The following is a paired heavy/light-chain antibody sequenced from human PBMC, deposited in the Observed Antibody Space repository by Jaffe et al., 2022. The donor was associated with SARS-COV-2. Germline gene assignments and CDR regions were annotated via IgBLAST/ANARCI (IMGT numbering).Light chain of an antibody. CDR2: GAS. J-gene: IGKJ4*01. V-gene: IGKV1-27*01. Sequence: DIQMTQSPSSLSASVGDRVTITCRASQGISNDLAWYQQKPGKVPELLIYGASTLQSGVPSRFSGSGSGTDFALTISSLQPEDVATYYCQNYNSAPLTFGGGTKAEIK. CDR3: QNYNSAPLT. CDR1: QGISND.
Heavy chain of an antibody. CDR3: AKGYGSATYNAFDY. CDR1: GFTFSSYA. CDR2: ISATGGTI. D-gene: IGHD3-10*01. V-gene: IGHV3-23*04. J-gene: IGHJ4*02. Sequence: EVQLVESGGGLIQPGGSLRLSCAASGFTFSSYAMTWVRQAPGKGLEWVSVISATGGTIFYADSVKDRFTISRDNSKNTLYLQMNSLRVEDTALYFCAKGYGSATYNAFDYWGQGTLVTVSS.